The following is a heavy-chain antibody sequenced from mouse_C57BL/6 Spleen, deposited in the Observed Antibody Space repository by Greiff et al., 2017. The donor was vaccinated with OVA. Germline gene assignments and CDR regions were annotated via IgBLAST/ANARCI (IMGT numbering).Heavy chain of an antibody. CDR2: INYDGSST. D-gene: IGHD1-1*01. CDR3: AREDLGYYGSSFHWYFDV. CDR1: GFTFSDYY. J-gene: IGHJ1*03. V-gene: IGHV5-16*01. Sequence: EVQVVESEGGLVQPGSSLKLSCTASGFTFSDYYMAWVRQVPEKGLEWVANINYDGSSTYYLDSLKSRFIISRDNAKNILYLQMSSLKSEDTATYYCAREDLGYYGSSFHWYFDVWGTGTTVTVSS.